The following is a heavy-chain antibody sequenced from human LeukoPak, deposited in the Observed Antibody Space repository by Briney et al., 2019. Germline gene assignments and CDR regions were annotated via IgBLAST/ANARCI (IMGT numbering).Heavy chain of an antibody. CDR2: IYYSGST. J-gene: IGHJ4*02. V-gene: IGHV4-59*12. CDR3: AEISIAVAGMGY. CDR1: GGSISSYY. Sequence: SETLSLTCTVSGGSISSYYWSWIRQPPGKGLEWIGYIYYSGSTNYNPSLKSRVTISVDTSKNQFSLKLSSVTAADTAMYYCAEISIAVAGMGYWGQGTLVTVSS. D-gene: IGHD6-19*01.